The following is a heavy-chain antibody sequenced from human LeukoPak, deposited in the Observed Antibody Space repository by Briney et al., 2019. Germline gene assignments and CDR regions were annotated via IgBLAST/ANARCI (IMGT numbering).Heavy chain of an antibody. Sequence: PGGSLRLSCAASGFTVSSNYMSWVRQAPGKGLEWVSVIYSGGSTYYADSVKGRFTISRDNSKNTLYLQMNSLRAEDTAVYYCARRENYYASSGYYSPYFDDGGQGPLV. CDR2: IYSGGST. V-gene: IGHV3-66*01. CDR3: ARRENYYASSGYYSPYFDD. D-gene: IGHD3-22*01. CDR1: GFTVSSNY. J-gene: IGHJ4*02.